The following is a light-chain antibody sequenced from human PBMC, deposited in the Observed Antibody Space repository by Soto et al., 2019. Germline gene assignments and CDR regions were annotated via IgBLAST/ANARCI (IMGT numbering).Light chain of an antibody. J-gene: IGKJ1*01. CDR3: QQYGSSGT. CDR2: GXS. V-gene: IGKV3-20*01. CDR1: QSCSKNY. Sequence: VLTQSPGTLSLSPGARATLSCRASQSCSKNYLAWYQQKPGQALRLLIYGXSNRATGIPDRFSGSGSGTDFTLTISRLEHEDFAVYYGQQYGSSGTFGQGTKVDIK.